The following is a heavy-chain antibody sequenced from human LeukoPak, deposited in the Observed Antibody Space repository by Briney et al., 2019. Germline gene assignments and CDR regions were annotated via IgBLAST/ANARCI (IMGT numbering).Heavy chain of an antibody. CDR3: ARPQKYYSTSGYYLVS. D-gene: IGHD3-22*01. V-gene: IGHV1-2*02. CDR1: GYIFTGYY. Sequence: ASVKVSCKASGYIFTGYYIYWVRQAPGQGLAWMGWINPNSGGTDSAQKFQGRVAMTRDTSLSTAYMELTRLTSDDTAVYYCARPQKYYSTSGYYLVSWGQGTLVTVSS. CDR2: INPNSGGT. J-gene: IGHJ4*02.